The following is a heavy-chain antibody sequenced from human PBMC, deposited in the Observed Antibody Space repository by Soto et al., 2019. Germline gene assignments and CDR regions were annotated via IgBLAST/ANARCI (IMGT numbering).Heavy chain of an antibody. D-gene: IGHD1-1*01. CDR1: GYSFTSYW. Sequence: LGESLKISCKGSGYSFTSYWITWVRQMPGKGLEWMGRIDPSDSYTNYSPSFEGHVTISVDKSIGTAYLQWGSLKASDTAVYYCARHVGGSYLLFDHWGQGTLVTV. CDR2: IDPSDSYT. CDR3: ARHVGGSYLLFDH. J-gene: IGHJ4*02. V-gene: IGHV5-10-1*01.